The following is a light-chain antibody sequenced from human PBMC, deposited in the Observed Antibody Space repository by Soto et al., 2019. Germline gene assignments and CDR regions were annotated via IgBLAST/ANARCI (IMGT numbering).Light chain of an antibody. CDR3: QQRSDWPPFT. J-gene: IGKJ5*01. CDR2: DAS. V-gene: IGKV3-11*01. Sequence: EIVLTQSPGTLSLSPGERATLSCRASQSVSTYLAWYQQKPGQAPRLLISDASNRATGIPARFSGSGSGTDFTLTISSLEPEDFAVYYCQQRSDWPPFTFGQGTRLEIK. CDR1: QSVSTY.